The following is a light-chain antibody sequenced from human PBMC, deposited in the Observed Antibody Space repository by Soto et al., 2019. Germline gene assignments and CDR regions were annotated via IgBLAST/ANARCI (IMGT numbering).Light chain of an antibody. Sequence: QPVLTQSSSASASLGSSVKLTCTLSSGHSSYIIAWHQQQPGKAPRYLMKLEGSGSYNKGSGVPDRFSCSSSGADRYLTISNLQFEDEADYYCETWASKSQNWVFGGGTQLTVL. CDR3: ETWASKSQNWV. J-gene: IGLJ3*02. CDR1: SGHSSYI. V-gene: IGLV4-60*02. CDR2: LEGSGSY.